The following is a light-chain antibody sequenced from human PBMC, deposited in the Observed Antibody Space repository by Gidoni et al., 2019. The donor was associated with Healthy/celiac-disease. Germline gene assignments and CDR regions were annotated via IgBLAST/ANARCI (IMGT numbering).Light chain of an antibody. CDR2: WAS. CDR3: QQYYSTPYT. CDR1: QSVLYSSNNKNY. J-gene: IGKJ2*01. Sequence: DIVKTQPPDSLAVSLAERATINCKSSQSVLYSSNNKNYLAWYQQKPGQPPKLLIYWASTRESGVPDRFSGSGSGTDFTLTISSLQAEDVAVYYCQQYYSTPYTFXQXTKLEIK. V-gene: IGKV4-1*01.